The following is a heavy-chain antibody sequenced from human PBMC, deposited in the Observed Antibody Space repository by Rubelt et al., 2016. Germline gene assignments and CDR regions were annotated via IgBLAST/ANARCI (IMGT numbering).Heavy chain of an antibody. Sequence: VRQAPGQGLEWMGGIIPVFATANHGQKFQGRVTISADESTSTAYMELSSPRSEDTAVYYCARVRKDGHFDSGFSAFDYWGQGTLVTVSS. V-gene: IGHV1-69*01. J-gene: IGHJ4*02. D-gene: IGHD3-10*01. CDR2: IIPVFATA. CDR3: ARVRKDGHFDSGFSAFDY.